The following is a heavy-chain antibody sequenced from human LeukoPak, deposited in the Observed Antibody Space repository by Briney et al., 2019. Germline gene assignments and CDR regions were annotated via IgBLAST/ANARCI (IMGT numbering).Heavy chain of an antibody. D-gene: IGHD3-3*01. Sequence: GGSLRLSCAASGFTFSTFAMSWVRQDPGRGLEWVSSITGAGDTTYYPESVKGRFIISRDNSKNTLYLQMNSLRVEDTALYFCVRDRNYYEALQRSYWGQGTLVTVSS. CDR3: VRDRNYYEALQRSY. V-gene: IGHV3-23*01. CDR2: ITGAGDTT. CDR1: GFTFSTFA. J-gene: IGHJ4*02.